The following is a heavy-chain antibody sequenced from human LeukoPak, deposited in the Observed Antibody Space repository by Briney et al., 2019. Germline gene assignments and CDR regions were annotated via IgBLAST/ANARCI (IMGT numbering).Heavy chain of an antibody. CDR3: ARADPYSYGGDFDY. Sequence: ASVKVSCKASGYTFTGYYIHWVRQAPGQGLEWVGWINPNSGGTNYAQKFQGRVTMTRDTSISTAYMDLNRLKYDDTAVYYCARADPYSYGGDFDYWGQGTLVTVSS. CDR1: GYTFTGYY. CDR2: INPNSGGT. V-gene: IGHV1-2*02. D-gene: IGHD5-18*01. J-gene: IGHJ4*02.